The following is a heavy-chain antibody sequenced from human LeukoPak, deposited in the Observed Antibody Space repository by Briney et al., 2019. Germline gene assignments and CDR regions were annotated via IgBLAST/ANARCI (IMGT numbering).Heavy chain of an antibody. CDR3: ARDSGHTVTTGPDAL. Sequence: SVKVSCKASGGTFISYAISWVRQAPGQGLEWMGGIIPIFGTANYAQKFQGRVTITADESTSTAYMELSSLRSEDTAVYYCARDSGHTVTTGPDALWGQGTLVTVSS. CDR2: IIPIFGTA. CDR1: GGTFISYA. V-gene: IGHV1-69*13. J-gene: IGHJ4*02. D-gene: IGHD4-11*01.